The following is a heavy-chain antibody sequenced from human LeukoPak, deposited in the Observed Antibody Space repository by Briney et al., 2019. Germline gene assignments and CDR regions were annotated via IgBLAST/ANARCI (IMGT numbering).Heavy chain of an antibody. CDR3: ARERTYCSGGSCYSPPYYYYYGMDV. CDR2: INPNSGGT. J-gene: IGHJ6*02. CDR1: GYTFTGYY. V-gene: IGHV1-2*02. D-gene: IGHD2-15*01. Sequence: ASVKVSCKASGYTFTGYYMHWVRQAPGQGLEWMGWINPNSGGTNYAQKFQGRVTMTRDTSISTAYMELSRLRSDATAVYYCARERTYCSGGSCYSPPYYYYYGMDVWGQGTTVTVSS.